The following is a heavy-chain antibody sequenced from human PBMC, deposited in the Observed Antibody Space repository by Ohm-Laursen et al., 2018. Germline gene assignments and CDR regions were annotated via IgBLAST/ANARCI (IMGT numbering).Heavy chain of an antibody. Sequence: GSLRLSCAASGFTFSNAWMSWVRQAPGKGLEWVGRIKSKTDGGTTDYAAPVKGRFTISRDDSKNTLYLQMNSLKTEDTAVYYCTTDGTSYYYDSSGYYSAFDIWGQGTMVTVSS. CDR3: TTDGTSYYYDSSGYYSAFDI. V-gene: IGHV3-15*01. J-gene: IGHJ3*02. CDR1: GFTFSNAW. D-gene: IGHD3-22*01. CDR2: IKSKTDGGTT.